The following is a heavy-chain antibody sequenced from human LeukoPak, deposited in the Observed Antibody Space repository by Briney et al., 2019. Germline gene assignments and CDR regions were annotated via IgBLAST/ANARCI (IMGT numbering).Heavy chain of an antibody. D-gene: IGHD3-22*01. CDR1: GYTFTGYY. Sequence: APVKVSCKASGYTFTGYYMHWVRQAPGQGLEWMGRINPNSGGTNYAQKFQGRVTMTRDTSISTAYMELSRLRSDDTAVYYCAREPNYYDSIMVDYWGQGTLVTVSS. V-gene: IGHV1-2*06. J-gene: IGHJ4*02. CDR2: INPNSGGT. CDR3: AREPNYYDSIMVDY.